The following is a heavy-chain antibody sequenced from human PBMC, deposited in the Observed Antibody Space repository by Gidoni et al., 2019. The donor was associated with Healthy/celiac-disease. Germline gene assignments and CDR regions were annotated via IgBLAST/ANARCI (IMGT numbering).Heavy chain of an antibody. Sequence: EVQLLESGGGLVQPGGSLRLSCAASGFTFGSYAMSWVRQAPGKGLEWVSAISGSGGSTYYADSEKGRFTISRDNSKNTLYLQMNSLRAEDTAVYYCAKEKWLARGEGKFDLWGRGTLVTVSS. D-gene: IGHD6-19*01. CDR3: AKEKWLARGEGKFDL. CDR2: ISGSGGST. CDR1: GFTFGSYA. V-gene: IGHV3-23*01. J-gene: IGHJ2*01.